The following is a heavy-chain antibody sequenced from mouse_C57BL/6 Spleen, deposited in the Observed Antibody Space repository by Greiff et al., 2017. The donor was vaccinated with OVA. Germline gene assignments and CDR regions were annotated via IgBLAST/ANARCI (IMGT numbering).Heavy chain of an antibody. D-gene: IGHD1-1*01. V-gene: IGHV4-1*01. CDR3: AREAYYYGSSFAMDY. CDR2: INPDSSTI. J-gene: IGHJ4*01. CDR1: GIDFSRYW. Sequence: EVQLVESGGGLVQPGGSLKLSCAASGIDFSRYWMSWVRRAPGKGLEWIGEINPDSSTINYAPSLKDKFIISRDNAKNTLYLQMSKVRSEDTALYYCAREAYYYGSSFAMDYWGQGTSVTVSS.